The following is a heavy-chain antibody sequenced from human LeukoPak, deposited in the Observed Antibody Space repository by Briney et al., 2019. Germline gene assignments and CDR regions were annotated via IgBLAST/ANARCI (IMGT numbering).Heavy chain of an antibody. D-gene: IGHD2-2*01. V-gene: IGHV1-24*01. CDR1: GYTLTELS. Sequence: ASVKVSCKVSGYTLTELSMHWVRQAPGKGLEWMGGFDPEDGETIYAQKFQGRVTMTEDTSTDTAYMELSSLRSEDTAVYYCATVFIGYCSSTSCYTFDYWGQGTLVTVSS. J-gene: IGHJ4*02. CDR2: FDPEDGET. CDR3: ATVFIGYCSSTSCYTFDY.